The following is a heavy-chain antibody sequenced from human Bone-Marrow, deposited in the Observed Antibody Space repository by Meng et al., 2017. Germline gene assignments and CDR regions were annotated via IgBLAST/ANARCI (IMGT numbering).Heavy chain of an antibody. CDR2: MKSNVDGGTV. J-gene: IGHJ4*01. Sequence: EVQVGESGGGLVQPGGSLRLSCAASGFTFSNAWMTWVRQAPGKGLEWIGRMKSNVDGGTVDYAAAVKGRFFISRDDSENTFYLQMNSLKTEDTAVYYCSGHVDYWGHGTLVTVSS. V-gene: IGHV3-15*01. CDR3: SGHVDY. CDR1: GFTFSNAW.